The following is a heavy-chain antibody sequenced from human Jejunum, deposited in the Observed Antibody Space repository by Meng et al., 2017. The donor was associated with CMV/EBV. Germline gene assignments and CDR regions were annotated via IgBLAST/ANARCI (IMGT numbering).Heavy chain of an antibody. J-gene: IGHJ4*02. D-gene: IGHD3-3*01. CDR2: FSYRGGA. CDR3: ARVESARRFFDS. V-gene: IGHV4-59*01. CDR1: GGAIGNYD. Sequence: IVSGGAIGNYDWSWIRQPPGQGLEWIGYFSYRGGANYISSLKSRVTISVDTSKNQFSLKLNSMTAADTAVYYCARVESARRFFDSWGQGMLVTVSS.